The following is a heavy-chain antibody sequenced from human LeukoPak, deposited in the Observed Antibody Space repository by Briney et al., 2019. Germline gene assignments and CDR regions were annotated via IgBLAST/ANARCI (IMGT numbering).Heavy chain of an antibody. D-gene: IGHD6-19*01. Sequence: SETLSLTCTVSGGSISSSSYYWGWIRQPPGKGLEWIGSIYYSRSTYYNPSLKSRVTISVDTSKNQFSLKLSSVTAADTAVYYCARGSGWYGGFDYWGQGTLVTVSS. CDR1: GGSISSSSYY. J-gene: IGHJ4*02. CDR2: IYYSRST. V-gene: IGHV4-39*07. CDR3: ARGSGWYGGFDY.